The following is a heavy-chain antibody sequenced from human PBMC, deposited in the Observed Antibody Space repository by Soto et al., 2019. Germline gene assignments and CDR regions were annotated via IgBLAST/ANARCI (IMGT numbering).Heavy chain of an antibody. D-gene: IGHD3-22*01. CDR1: GFTFSSYS. V-gene: IGHV3-48*01. CDR2: ISPSSSSI. J-gene: IGHJ4*02. CDR3: ARTYSLEVVAPGY. Sequence: GSLRLSCAASGFTFSSYSMHWVRQAPGKGLEWVSYISPSSSSIYYADSVKGRFTISRDNAKNSLYLQMNSLRREDTSVYYCARTYSLEVVAPGYWGQRILVTVSS.